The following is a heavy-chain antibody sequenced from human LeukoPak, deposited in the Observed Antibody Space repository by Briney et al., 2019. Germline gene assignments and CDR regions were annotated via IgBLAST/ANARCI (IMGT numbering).Heavy chain of an antibody. CDR3: ARDLVLSSGSPFDY. D-gene: IGHD3-10*01. CDR1: GCTFTSYG. CDR2: ISAYNGNT. Sequence: ASVKVSCKASGCTFTSYGRSWVRQAAGQGLDWMGWISAYNGNTNYTQKLQGRVTRTTDTSTSTAYMELRSLRSDDTAVYNCARDLVLSSGSPFDYWGQGTLVTVSS. V-gene: IGHV1-18*01. J-gene: IGHJ4*02.